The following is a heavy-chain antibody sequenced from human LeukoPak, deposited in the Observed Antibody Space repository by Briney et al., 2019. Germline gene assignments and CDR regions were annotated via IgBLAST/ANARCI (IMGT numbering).Heavy chain of an antibody. CDR1: GFTFSSYG. CDR2: ISFDGSNK. Sequence: AGGSLRLSCAASGFTFSSYGMHWVRQAPGKGLEWVAVISFDGSNKYFADSVKGRFTISRDNSKNTLYLQMNSLRAEDTAVYYCAKDFSYDGTGFYAYWGQGTLVTVSS. CDR3: AKDFSYDGTGFYAY. V-gene: IGHV3-30*18. D-gene: IGHD3-22*01. J-gene: IGHJ4*02.